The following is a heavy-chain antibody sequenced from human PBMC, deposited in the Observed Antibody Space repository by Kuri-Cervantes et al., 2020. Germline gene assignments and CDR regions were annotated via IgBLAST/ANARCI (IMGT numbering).Heavy chain of an antibody. CDR1: GGSFSGYY. CDR3: ARGRRSMVRGRNYYYMDV. Sequence: SQTLSLTCAVYGGSFSGYYWSWIRQPPGKGLEWIGEINHSRSTNYNPSLKSRVTISVDTSKNQFSLKLSSVTAADTAVYYCARGRRSMVRGRNYYYMDVWGKGTTVTVSS. D-gene: IGHD3-10*01. V-gene: IGHV4-34*01. CDR2: INHSRST. J-gene: IGHJ6*03.